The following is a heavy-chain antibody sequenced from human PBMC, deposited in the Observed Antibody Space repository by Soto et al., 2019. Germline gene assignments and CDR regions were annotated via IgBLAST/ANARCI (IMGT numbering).Heavy chain of an antibody. D-gene: IGHD3-9*01. CDR2: IYYSGST. J-gene: IGHJ5*02. CDR3: ARARQYYDILTGYYSYWFDP. CDR1: CGSIISYY. V-gene: IGHV4-59*01. Sequence: SETLSLTCTFSCGSIISYYWSWIRRPPGKGLEWIGYIYYSGSTNYNPSLKSRVTISVDTSKNQFSLKLSSVTAADTAVYYCARARQYYDILTGYYSYWFDPWGQGTLVTVSS.